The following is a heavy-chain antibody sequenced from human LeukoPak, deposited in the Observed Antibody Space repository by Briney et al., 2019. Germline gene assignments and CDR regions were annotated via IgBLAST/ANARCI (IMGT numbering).Heavy chain of an antibody. CDR3: ARPVVTAILYYFDY. CDR2: IKQDGSEK. J-gene: IGHJ4*02. Sequence: GGSLRLSCAASGFTFSSYWMSWVRQAPGKGLEWVANIKQDGSEKYYVDSVKGRFTISRDNAKNSLYLQMNSLRAEDTAVYYCARPVVTAILYYFDYWGQGTLVTVSS. CDR1: GFTFSSYW. D-gene: IGHD2-21*02. V-gene: IGHV3-7*01.